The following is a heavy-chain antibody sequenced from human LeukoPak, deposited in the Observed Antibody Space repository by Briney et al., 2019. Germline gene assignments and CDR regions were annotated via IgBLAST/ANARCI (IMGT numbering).Heavy chain of an antibody. J-gene: IGHJ5*02. Sequence: GASVKVSCKASGYTLTSYYMHWVRQAPGQGLEWMGLINPTGGSTGYAQKFQGRVTMTRDMSTSTVYMELTSLRSDDTAVYYCARSTYSSPRGGFDPWGQGTLVTVSS. CDR3: ARSTYSSPRGGFDP. V-gene: IGHV1-46*01. CDR1: GYTLTSYY. D-gene: IGHD6-13*01. CDR2: INPTGGST.